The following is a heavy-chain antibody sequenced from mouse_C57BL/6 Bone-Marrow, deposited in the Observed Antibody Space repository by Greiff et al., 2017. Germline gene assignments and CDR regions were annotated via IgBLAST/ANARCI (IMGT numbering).Heavy chain of an antibody. D-gene: IGHD2-1*01. CDR3: TLYYGNSYAMDY. J-gene: IGHJ4*01. CDR2: IDPENGDT. CDR1: GFNIKDDY. Sequence: EVQLQQSGAELVRPGASVKLSCTASGFNIKDDYMHWVKQRPEQGLEWIGWIDPENGDTEYASKFQGKATITADTSSNTAYLQLSSLTSADTAVYYCTLYYGNSYAMDYWGQGTSVTVSS. V-gene: IGHV14-4*01.